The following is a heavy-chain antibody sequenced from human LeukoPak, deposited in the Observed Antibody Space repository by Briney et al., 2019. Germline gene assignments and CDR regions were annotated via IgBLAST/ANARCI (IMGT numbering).Heavy chain of an antibody. V-gene: IGHV4-59*08. Sequence: SETLRLTCTVSGGSISSYYWSWIRQPPGKGLEWIGYIYYSGSTNYNPSLKSRVTISVDTPKNQFSLKLSSVTAADTAVYYCARLPYGDYYYYMDVWGKGPTVTVSS. CDR3: ARLPYGDYYYYMDV. CDR1: GGSISSYY. CDR2: IYYSGST. D-gene: IGHD4-17*01. J-gene: IGHJ6*03.